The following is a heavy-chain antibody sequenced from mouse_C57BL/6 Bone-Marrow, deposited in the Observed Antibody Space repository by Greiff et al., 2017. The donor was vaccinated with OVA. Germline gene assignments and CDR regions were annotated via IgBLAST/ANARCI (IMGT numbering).Heavy chain of an antibody. V-gene: IGHV14-4*01. CDR3: TRITTVHYFGY. D-gene: IGHD1-1*01. CDR1: GFNINDDY. CDR2: IDPENGDT. Sequence: EVQLQQSGAELVRPGASVKLSCTASGFNINDDYMHWVKQRPEQGLEWIGWIDPENGDTEYASKFQGKATITADTSSNTAYLQLSSLTSEDTAVYYCTRITTVHYFGYWGQGTTLTVSS. J-gene: IGHJ2*01.